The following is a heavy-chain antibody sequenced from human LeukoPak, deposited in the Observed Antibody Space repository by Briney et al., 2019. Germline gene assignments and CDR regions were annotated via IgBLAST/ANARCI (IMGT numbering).Heavy chain of an antibody. CDR1: GFTFSSYG. CDR2: IWYDGSNK. D-gene: IGHD2-21*02. J-gene: IGHJ4*02. CDR3: ARDYRKDIVVVTAILHY. Sequence: PGGSLRLSCAASGFTFSSYGMHWVRQAPGKGLEWVAVIWYDGSNKYYADSVKGRFTISRDNSKNTLYLQMNSLTDEDMAIYYCARDYRKDIVVVTAILHYWGQGTLVTVSS. V-gene: IGHV3-33*01.